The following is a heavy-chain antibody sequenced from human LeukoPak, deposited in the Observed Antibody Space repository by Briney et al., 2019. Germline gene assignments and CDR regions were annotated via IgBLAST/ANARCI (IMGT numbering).Heavy chain of an antibody. CDR1: GGSFSGYY. V-gene: IGHV4-34*01. D-gene: IGHD3-10*01. CDR3: ARGRRVRGVWSNWFDP. CDR2: INHSGST. J-gene: IGHJ5*02. Sequence: PSETLSLTCAVYGGSFSGYYWSWIRQPPGKGLEWIGEINHSGSTNYNPSLKSRVTISVDTSKNQFSLKLSSVTAADTAVYYCARGRRVRGVWSNWFDPWGQGTLVTVSS.